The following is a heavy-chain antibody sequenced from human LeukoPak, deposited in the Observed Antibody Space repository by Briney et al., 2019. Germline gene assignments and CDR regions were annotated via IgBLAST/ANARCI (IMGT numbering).Heavy chain of an antibody. J-gene: IGHJ4*02. V-gene: IGHV4-39*01. D-gene: IGHD6-6*01. Sequence: PSETLSLTCTVSGGSITSDHWNWIRQPPGKGLEWIGSIYYSGSTYYNPPLKSRVTISVDTSKNQFSLKLSSVTAADTAVYYCARFEYSSSCFDYWGQGTLVTVSS. CDR2: IYYSGST. CDR3: ARFEYSSSCFDY. CDR1: GGSITSDH.